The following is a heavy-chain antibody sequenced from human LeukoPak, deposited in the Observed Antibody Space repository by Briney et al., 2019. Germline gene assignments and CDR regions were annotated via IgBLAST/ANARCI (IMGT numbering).Heavy chain of an antibody. J-gene: IGHJ5*02. Sequence: PSETLSLTCTVSGDSISSSNSYWGWIRQPPGKGLEWIGSIYYSGSTYYNPSLKSRVTISVDTSKNQFSLKLSSVTAADTAVYYCARVPGGALNWFDPWGQGTLVTVSS. D-gene: IGHD1-1*01. CDR1: GDSISSSNSY. CDR3: ARVPGGALNWFDP. CDR2: IYYSGST. V-gene: IGHV4-39*01.